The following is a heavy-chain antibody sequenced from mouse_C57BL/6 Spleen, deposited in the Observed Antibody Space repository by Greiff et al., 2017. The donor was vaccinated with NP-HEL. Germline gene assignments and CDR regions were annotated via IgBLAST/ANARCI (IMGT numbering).Heavy chain of an antibody. CDR1: GYTFTSYW. Sequence: VQLQQPGAELVRPGSSVKLSCKASGYTFTSYWMHWVKQRPIQGLEWIGNIDPSDSETHYNQKFKDKATLTVDKSSSTAYMQLSSLTSEDSAVYYCARYYDYDEAWFAYWGQGTLVTVSA. CDR2: IDPSDSET. V-gene: IGHV1-52*01. J-gene: IGHJ3*01. D-gene: IGHD2-4*01. CDR3: ARYYDYDEAWFAY.